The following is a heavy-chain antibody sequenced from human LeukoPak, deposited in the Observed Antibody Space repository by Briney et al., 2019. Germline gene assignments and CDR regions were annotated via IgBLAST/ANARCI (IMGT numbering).Heavy chain of an antibody. J-gene: IGHJ4*02. V-gene: IGHV3-48*03. Sequence: GGSLRLSCAASGFTFSSYEMNWVRQAPGKGLEWVSYISSSGSTIYYADSVKGRFTISRDNAKNSLYLQMNNLRAEDTAVYYCARDGGPQWLVQTFDYWGQGTLVTVSS. CDR3: ARDGGPQWLVQTFDY. CDR2: ISSSGSTI. CDR1: GFTFSSYE. D-gene: IGHD6-19*01.